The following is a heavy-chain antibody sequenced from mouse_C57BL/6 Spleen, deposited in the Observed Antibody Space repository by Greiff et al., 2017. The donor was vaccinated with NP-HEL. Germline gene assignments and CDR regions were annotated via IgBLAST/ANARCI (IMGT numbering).Heavy chain of an antibody. Sequence: QVQLQQSGAELVRPGASVKLSCKASGYTFTDYYINWVKQRPGQGLEWIARIYPGSGNTYYNEKFKGKATLTAEKSSSTAYMQLSSLTSEDSAVYFWARGGWEGYWGQGTTLTVSS. V-gene: IGHV1-76*01. D-gene: IGHD3-3*01. CDR2: IYPGSGNT. CDR1: GYTFTDYY. CDR3: ARGGWEGY. J-gene: IGHJ2*01.